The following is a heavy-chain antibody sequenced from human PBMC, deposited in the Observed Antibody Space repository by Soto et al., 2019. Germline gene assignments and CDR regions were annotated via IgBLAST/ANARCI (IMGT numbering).Heavy chain of an antibody. D-gene: IGHD3-3*01. Sequence: PSETLSLTCAVYGGSFSGYYWSWIRQPPGKGLEWIGEINHSGSTNYNPSLKSRVTISVDTSKNQFSLKLSSVTAADTAVYYCARGVPAAMGYDFWSGYYMPLDYFDYWGQGTLVTVSS. V-gene: IGHV4-34*01. CDR2: INHSGST. CDR1: GGSFSGYY. J-gene: IGHJ4*02. CDR3: ARGVPAAMGYDFWSGYYMPLDYFDY.